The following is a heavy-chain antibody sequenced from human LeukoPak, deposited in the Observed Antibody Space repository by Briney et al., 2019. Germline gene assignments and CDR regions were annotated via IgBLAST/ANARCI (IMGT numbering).Heavy chain of an antibody. J-gene: IGHJ3*02. Sequence: SETLSLTCTVSGGSISGSSYYWGWIRQPPGKGLEWIGTIYYTGSTYYNPSLESRVTMSVDMSTNQFSLRLSSVAASDTAVYYCARDLSLGGAFDIWGQGTMVTVSS. D-gene: IGHD1-26*01. CDR1: GGSISGSSYY. CDR3: ARDLSLGGAFDI. CDR2: IYYTGST. V-gene: IGHV4-39*02.